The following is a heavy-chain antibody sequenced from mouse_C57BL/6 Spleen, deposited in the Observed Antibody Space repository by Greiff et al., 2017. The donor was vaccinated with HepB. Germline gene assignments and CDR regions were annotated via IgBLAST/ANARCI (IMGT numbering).Heavy chain of an antibody. CDR3: ARGGRGRGYFDD. D-gene: IGHD3-3*01. Sequence: EVQVVESGGGLVKPGGSLKLSCAASGFTFSSYAMSWVRQTPEKRLEWVATISDGGSYTYYPDNGKGRFTISRDNAKNNLYLQMSHLKSEDTAMYDSARGGRGRGYFDDWGKGTTVTVSS. J-gene: IGHJ1*03. CDR1: GFTFSSYA. CDR2: ISDGGSYT. V-gene: IGHV5-4*01.